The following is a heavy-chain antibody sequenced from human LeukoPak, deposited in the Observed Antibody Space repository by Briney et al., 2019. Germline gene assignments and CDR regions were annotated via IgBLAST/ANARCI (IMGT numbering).Heavy chain of an antibody. CDR3: AREGASIAARGEMG. J-gene: IGHJ4*02. CDR2: INPTSGGK. D-gene: IGHD6-6*01. V-gene: IGHV1-2*02. Sequence: ASVKVSCKASGYTFTGYYMHWVRQAPGQGLEWMGWINPTSGGKNYAQKFQGRVTMTRDTSISTAYMELSRLRCDDTAVYYCAREGASIAARGEMGWGQGTLVTVSS. CDR1: GYTFTGYY.